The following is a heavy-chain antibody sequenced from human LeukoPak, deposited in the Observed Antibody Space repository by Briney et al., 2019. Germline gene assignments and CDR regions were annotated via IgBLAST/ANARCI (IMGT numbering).Heavy chain of an antibody. Sequence: PGGSLRLSCAASGFTFSTSGMSWVRQAPGQGLEWVSSMSGGGYAIDYADSVRGRFTISRDNSKNTLYLQLSSLRAEDTARYFCAKDSCGAFCGGVWGQGTLVTVSS. V-gene: IGHV3-23*01. CDR1: GFTFSTSG. CDR2: MSGGGYAI. D-gene: IGHD2-21*01. J-gene: IGHJ4*02. CDR3: AKDSCGAFCGGV.